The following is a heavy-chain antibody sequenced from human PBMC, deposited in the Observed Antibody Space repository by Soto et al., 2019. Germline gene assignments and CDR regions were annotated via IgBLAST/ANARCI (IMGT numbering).Heavy chain of an antibody. D-gene: IGHD3-3*01. J-gene: IGHJ4*02. CDR2: IYHSGST. V-gene: IGHV4-30-2*01. Sequence: SETLSLTCAVSDGSVNSAAYSWSWIRQPPGKGLEWIGYIYHSGSTNYSPSLKSRITISVDRSKNQFSLKLSSVTAADTAVYYCASSTIFGVDPARGHYFDNWGQGTLVTVSS. CDR1: DGSVNSAAYS. CDR3: ASSTIFGVDPARGHYFDN.